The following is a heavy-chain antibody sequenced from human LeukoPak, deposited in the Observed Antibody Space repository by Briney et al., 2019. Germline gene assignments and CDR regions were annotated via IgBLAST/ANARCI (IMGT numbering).Heavy chain of an antibody. CDR1: GGSISSYY. CDR2: IYYSGST. J-gene: IGHJ3*02. D-gene: IGHD4-17*01. Sequence: SETLSLTXTVSGGSISSYYWSWIGQPPGKGLEWIGYIYYSGSTNYNPSLKSRVTISVDTSKNQFSLKLSSVTAADTAVYYCARVPYGDYEDAFDIWGQGTMVTVSS. V-gene: IGHV4-59*01. CDR3: ARVPYGDYEDAFDI.